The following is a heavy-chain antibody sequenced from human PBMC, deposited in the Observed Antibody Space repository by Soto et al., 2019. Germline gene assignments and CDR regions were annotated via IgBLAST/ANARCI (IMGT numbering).Heavy chain of an antibody. CDR3: ARPTRFPGD. CDR1: GFSFKGYY. CDR2: ISGSGSDP. J-gene: IGHJ4*02. V-gene: IGHV3-11*03. Sequence: GGSLRLSCVASGFSFKGYYLTWFRQAPGKGLEFVSYISGSGSDPTYADSVKGRFTISRDNAKNSLYLQMNNLRAEDTAVYYCARPTRFPGDWGQGTLVTVFS. D-gene: IGHD3-16*01.